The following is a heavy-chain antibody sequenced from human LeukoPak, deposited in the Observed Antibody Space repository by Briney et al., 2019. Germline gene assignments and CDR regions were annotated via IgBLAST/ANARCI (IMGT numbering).Heavy chain of an antibody. CDR1: GGSVSSGDYY. J-gene: IGHJ4*02. V-gene: IGHV4-30-4*01. Sequence: SETLSLTCRVSGGSVSSGDYYWSWIRQPPGKGLEWIGYMYYSGSTYYSPSLKSRVTISVDTSKNQFSLKLSSVTAADTAVYYCVRRMVGAIRPFDYWGQGTLVTVSS. CDR3: VRRMVGAIRPFDY. CDR2: MYYSGST. D-gene: IGHD1-26*01.